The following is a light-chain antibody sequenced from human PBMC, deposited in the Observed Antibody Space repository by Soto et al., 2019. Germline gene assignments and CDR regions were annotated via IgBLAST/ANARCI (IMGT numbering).Light chain of an antibody. CDR3: QQRSNWPPVT. J-gene: IGKJ5*01. V-gene: IGKV3-11*01. Sequence: EVVLPQSPATLSLSPWERASLSFTSSQRVSSYLSWYQQKPGQAPRLLIYDASNRATGIPARFSGSGSGTDFTLTISSLEPEDFAVYYCQQRSNWPPVTFGQRTRLEIK. CDR1: QRVSSY. CDR2: DAS.